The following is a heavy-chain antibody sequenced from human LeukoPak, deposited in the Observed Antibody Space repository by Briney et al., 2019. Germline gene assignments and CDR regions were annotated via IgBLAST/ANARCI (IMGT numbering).Heavy chain of an antibody. CDR2: IYPGDSDT. V-gene: IGHV5-51*01. CDR1: GYSFTSYW. J-gene: IGHJ5*02. Sequence: GESLKISCKGSGYSFTSYWIGWVRQMPGKGLEWMGIIYPGDSDTRYSPSFQGQVTISADKSISTAYLQWSSLKASDTAMYYCARHLRGYYDSTGYYRLDPWGQGTLVTVSS. D-gene: IGHD3-22*01. CDR3: ARHLRGYYDSTGYYRLDP.